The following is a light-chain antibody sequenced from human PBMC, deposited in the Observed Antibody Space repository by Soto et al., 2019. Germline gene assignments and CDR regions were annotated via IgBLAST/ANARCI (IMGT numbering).Light chain of an antibody. CDR2: DAS. J-gene: IGKJ1*01. CDR1: QSVRNY. Sequence: EIVLTQSPATLSLSPGETATLSCRASQSVRNYLAWYQQKPGQAPRLLIYDASNRATGIPARFSGTGSETDFTLTISSLEPEDFAIYYCQQSSKMPLTLGHGTKVDIK. CDR3: QQSSKMPLT. V-gene: IGKV3-11*01.